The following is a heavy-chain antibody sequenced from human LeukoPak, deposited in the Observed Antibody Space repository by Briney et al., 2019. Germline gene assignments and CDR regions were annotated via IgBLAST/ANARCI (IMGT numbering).Heavy chain of an antibody. Sequence: SETLSLTCAVYSGSFSGYYWSWIRQPPGKGLEWIGEINHSGSTNYNPSLKSRVTISVDTSKNQFSLKLSSVTAADTAVYYCASPVGASDYWGQGTLVTVSS. D-gene: IGHD1-26*01. J-gene: IGHJ4*02. V-gene: IGHV4-34*01. CDR1: SGSFSGYY. CDR2: INHSGST. CDR3: ASPVGASDY.